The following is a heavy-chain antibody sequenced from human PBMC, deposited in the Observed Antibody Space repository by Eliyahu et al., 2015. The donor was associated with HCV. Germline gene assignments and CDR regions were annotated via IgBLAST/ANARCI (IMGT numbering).Heavy chain of an antibody. CDR3: ARVYNYYGMDV. Sequence: QVQLQESGPVLVKPSQTLSLTCXVSGXSISSGGYYWSWIRQHPGKDLEWIGYIYYSGSTYYNPSLKSRVTISVDTSKNQFSLNLSSVTAADTAVYYCARVYNYYGMDVWGQGTTVTVSS. CDR2: IYYSGST. J-gene: IGHJ6*02. CDR1: GXSISSGGYY. V-gene: IGHV4-31*03.